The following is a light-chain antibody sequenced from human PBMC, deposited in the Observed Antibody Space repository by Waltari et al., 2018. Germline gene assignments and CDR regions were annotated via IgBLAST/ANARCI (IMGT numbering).Light chain of an antibody. CDR3: QHYVRLPAT. CDR2: GAS. J-gene: IGKJ1*01. Sequence: EIVLTQSPGSLSSSPGERVTLSCRASQSVSRALAWYQQKPGQAPRLLIFGASNRATGIPDRFSGSGSETDVSLTISRLEPEDVAVYYCQHYVRLPATFGRGTKVEIK. CDR1: QSVSRA. V-gene: IGKV3-20*01.